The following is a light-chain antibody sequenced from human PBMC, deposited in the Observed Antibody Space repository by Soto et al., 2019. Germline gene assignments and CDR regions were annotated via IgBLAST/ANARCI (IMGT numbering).Light chain of an antibody. J-gene: IGKJ1*01. CDR2: DAS. V-gene: IGKV1-5*01. CDR1: QSISSW. Sequence: DIQMTQSTSTLSASVGDRVIITCRASQSISSWLAWYQQKPGKVPNLLIYDASNLESGVPLRFSGSGSGTEFTLTISSLQPDDFATYYCQQYQSSWTFGQGTKVEIQ. CDR3: QQYQSSWT.